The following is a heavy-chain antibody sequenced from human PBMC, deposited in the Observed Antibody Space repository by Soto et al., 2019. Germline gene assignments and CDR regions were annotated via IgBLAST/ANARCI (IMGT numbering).Heavy chain of an antibody. Sequence: QVQLVQSRAEVKNPGASVKVSCKASGYSFTRYGIAWARQAPGQGLEWMGWINTYNGNTNYAQNLQGRVTLTTDTSPSTAYMELTSLRSNDPAIYYCAMVDVYVTPSPQDVWGQGTTVIVSS. CDR1: GYSFTRYG. D-gene: IGHD3-16*01. J-gene: IGHJ6*02. CDR3: AMVDVYVTPSPQDV. V-gene: IGHV1-18*01. CDR2: INTYNGNT.